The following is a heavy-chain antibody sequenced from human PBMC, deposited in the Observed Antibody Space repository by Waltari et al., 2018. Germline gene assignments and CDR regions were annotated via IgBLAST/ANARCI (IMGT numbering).Heavy chain of an antibody. Sequence: QVQLQESGPGLVKPSGTLSLTCAVSGGSLRSTNWWSWVRQPPGRGLEWIGEIYHNGSTSYNLSLGRRVTVSVDKSKNQFSLKVTSVTAADTAVYYCARDAIRAALDHWGPGILVTVSS. CDR3: ARDAIRAALDH. J-gene: IGHJ4*02. CDR2: IYHNGST. D-gene: IGHD6-25*01. V-gene: IGHV4-4*02. CDR1: GGSLRSTNW.